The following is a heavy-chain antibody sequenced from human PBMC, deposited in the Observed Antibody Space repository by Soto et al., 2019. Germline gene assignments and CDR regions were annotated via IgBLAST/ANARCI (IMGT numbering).Heavy chain of an antibody. CDR1: GGSISRYSYY. V-gene: IGHV4-39*01. CDR3: AIRGATGSVDSYYYMDV. J-gene: IGHJ6*03. D-gene: IGHD3-10*01. Sequence: SETLSLTCTVSGGSISRYSYYWGWIRQPPGKGLEWIGTIYYTGTTYYNPSLQSRVTISVDTSETQFSLRLTSVTAADTAVYYCAIRGATGSVDSYYYMDVWGKGTTVTVSS. CDR2: IYYTGTT.